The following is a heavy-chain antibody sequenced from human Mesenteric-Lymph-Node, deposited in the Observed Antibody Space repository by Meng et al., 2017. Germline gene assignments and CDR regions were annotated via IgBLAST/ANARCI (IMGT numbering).Heavy chain of an antibody. J-gene: IGHJ3*02. V-gene: IGHV3-30*10. CDR1: GFTFSRYA. D-gene: IGHD3-3*01. CDR3: ARSIFGVVNDAFDI. CDR2: ISYDGNDK. Sequence: GGSLRLSCAASGFTFSRYAMHWVRQAPGKGREWVAVISYDGNDKYYTDAVKGRFTISRDNSKNMLFLQMDSLRPEDTAVHYCARSIFGVVNDAFDIWGQGTMVTVSS.